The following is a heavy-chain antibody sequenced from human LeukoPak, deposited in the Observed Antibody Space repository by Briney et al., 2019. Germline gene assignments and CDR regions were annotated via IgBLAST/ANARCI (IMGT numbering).Heavy chain of an antibody. V-gene: IGHV4-61*02. CDR3: AREVAAAGIDY. D-gene: IGHD6-13*01. CDR2: IYTSGST. CDR1: GGSISSGSYY. J-gene: IGHJ4*02. Sequence: SETLSLTCTVSGGSISSGSYYWSWIRQPAGKGLEWIGRIYTSGSTNYNPSLKSRVTISVDTSKIQFTLKLSFVTAADTAVYYCAREVAAAGIDYWGQGTLVTVSS.